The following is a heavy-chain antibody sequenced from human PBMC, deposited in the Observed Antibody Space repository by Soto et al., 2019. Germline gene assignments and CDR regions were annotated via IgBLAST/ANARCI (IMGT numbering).Heavy chain of an antibody. Sequence: SSVKVSCKASGGTFSSYAISWVRQAPGQGLEWMGGIIPIFGTANYAQKFQGRVTITADESTSTAYMELSSLRSEDTAVYYCARDLISVAGDRRNFDYWGQGTLVTVSS. CDR1: GGTFSSYA. CDR2: IIPIFGTA. V-gene: IGHV1-69*13. CDR3: ARDLISVAGDRRNFDY. D-gene: IGHD6-19*01. J-gene: IGHJ4*02.